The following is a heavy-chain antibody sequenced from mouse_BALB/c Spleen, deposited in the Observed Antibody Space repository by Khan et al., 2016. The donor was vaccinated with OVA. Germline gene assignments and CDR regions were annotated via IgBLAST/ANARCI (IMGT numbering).Heavy chain of an antibody. CDR1: GYTFTDYG. D-gene: IGHD2-1*01. J-gene: IGHJ3*01. Sequence: QIQLVQSGPELKKPGETVKISCKASGYTFTDYGMNWVKQAPGKGLKWMGWINTYTGEPTSADDFKGRFAFSLAPSASTASLQIINLKNDDTATYCFARSQGNYLFTFWGQGTLVTVSA. V-gene: IGHV9-3-1*01. CDR3: ARSQGNYLFTF. CDR2: INTYTGEP.